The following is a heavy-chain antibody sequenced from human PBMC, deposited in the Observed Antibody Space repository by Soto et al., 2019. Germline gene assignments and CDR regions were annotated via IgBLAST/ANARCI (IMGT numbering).Heavy chain of an antibody. CDR3: ARGYDFWSGYYRGELDYYYYYMDV. CDR1: GYTFTSYD. Sequence: QVQLVQSGAEVKKPGASVKVSCKASGYTFTSYDINWVRQATGQGLEWMGWMNPNSGNTGYAQKFQGRVTMTRNTSISTAYMELSSLRSEDTAVYYCARGYDFWSGYYRGELDYYYYYMDVWGKGTTVTVSS. J-gene: IGHJ6*03. V-gene: IGHV1-8*01. D-gene: IGHD3-3*01. CDR2: MNPNSGNT.